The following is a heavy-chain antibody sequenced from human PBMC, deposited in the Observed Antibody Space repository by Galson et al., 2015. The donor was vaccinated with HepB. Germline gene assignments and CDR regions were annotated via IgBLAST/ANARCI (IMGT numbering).Heavy chain of an antibody. CDR3: ARSGLVGATSYGDY. CDR2: IIPIFGTA. Sequence: SCKASGGTFSSYAISWVRQAPGQGLEWMGGIIPIFGTANYAQKFQGRVTITADESTSTAYMELSSLRSEDTAVYYCARSGLVGATSYGDYWGQGTLVTVSS. D-gene: IGHD1-26*01. V-gene: IGHV1-69*01. CDR1: GGTFSSYA. J-gene: IGHJ4*02.